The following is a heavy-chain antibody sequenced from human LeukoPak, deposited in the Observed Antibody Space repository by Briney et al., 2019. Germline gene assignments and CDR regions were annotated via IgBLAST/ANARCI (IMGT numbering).Heavy chain of an antibody. J-gene: IGHJ4*02. V-gene: IGHV1-18*01. CDR2: VSAYNGNT. Sequence: ASVKVSCKASGYTFTDYGFILVRQAPGQRFEWMGWVSAYNGNTKYAQNLQGRVTMTTDTSTTTAYMELRSLTSDDTAVYYCVRGGHGDYQGWGQGTLVTVSS. D-gene: IGHD4-17*01. CDR3: VRGGHGDYQG. CDR1: GYTFTDYG.